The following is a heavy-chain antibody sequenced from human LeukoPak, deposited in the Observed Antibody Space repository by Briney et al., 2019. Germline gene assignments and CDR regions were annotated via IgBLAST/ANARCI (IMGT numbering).Heavy chain of an antibody. Sequence: GGSLRLSCAASGFTFSNAYMNWVRQAPGKGLEWVGRIKSKTDAGTTDYAAPVKGRFTISRDDSKDTLYLQMNSLKTEDTAVYYCSTARHQYCSSTTCWGQGTLVTVSS. D-gene: IGHD2-2*01. V-gene: IGHV3-15*01. CDR2: IKSKTDAGTT. CDR3: STARHQYCSSTTC. CDR1: GFTFSNAY. J-gene: IGHJ4*02.